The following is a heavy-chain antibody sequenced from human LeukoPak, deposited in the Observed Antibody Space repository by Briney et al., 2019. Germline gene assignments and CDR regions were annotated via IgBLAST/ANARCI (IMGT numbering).Heavy chain of an antibody. V-gene: IGHV4-39*07. J-gene: IGHJ4*02. CDR2: IHYGGST. D-gene: IGHD1-1*01. Sequence: SETLSLTCTVSGGSITSNSYYWGWIRQPPGQGLEWIGSIHYGGSTYYNPSLKSRVTISVDTSKNQFSLKLSAVTAADTAVYYCARGNWNDVVGYYFDYWGQGTLVTVSS. CDR1: GGSITSNSYY. CDR3: ARGNWNDVVGYYFDY.